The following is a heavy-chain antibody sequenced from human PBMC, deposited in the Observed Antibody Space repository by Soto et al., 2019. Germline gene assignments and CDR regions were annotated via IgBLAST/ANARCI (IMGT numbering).Heavy chain of an antibody. D-gene: IGHD2-21*02. V-gene: IGHV1-2*02. CDR1: GYTFTGYY. Sequence: ASVKVSCKASGYTFTGYYMHWVRQAPGQGLEWMGWINPSSGGTNYAQKFQGRVTMTRDTSISTAYMELSRLRSDDTAVYYCASVGSVVVTANDYWGQGTMVTVYS. CDR3: ASVGSVVVTANDY. J-gene: IGHJ4*02. CDR2: INPSSGGT.